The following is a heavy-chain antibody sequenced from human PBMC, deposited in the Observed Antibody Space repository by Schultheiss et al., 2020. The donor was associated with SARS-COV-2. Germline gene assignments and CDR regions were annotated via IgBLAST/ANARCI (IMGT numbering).Heavy chain of an antibody. CDR2: ISYDGSNK. CDR3: ARVWGGSSLMYDDY. D-gene: IGHD2-15*01. J-gene: IGHJ4*02. Sequence: GGSLRLSCAASGFTFSSYEMNWVRQAPGKGLEWVAVISYDGSNKYYADSVKGRFTISRDNSKNTLYLQMNSLRAEDTAVYYCARVWGGSSLMYDDYWGQGTLVTVSS. V-gene: IGHV3-30-3*01. CDR1: GFTFSSYE.